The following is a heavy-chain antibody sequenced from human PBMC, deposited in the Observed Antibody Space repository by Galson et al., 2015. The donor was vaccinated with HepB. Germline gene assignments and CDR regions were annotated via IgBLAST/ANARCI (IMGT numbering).Heavy chain of an antibody. CDR3: AKGSEMAGGIAFDF. Sequence: SLRLSCAASGFTFSSYGMHWVRQAPGKGLEWVTFIQYDGNNEFYADSVKGRFTISRDNSKNTLYLRMSSLTAEDTAVYYCAKGSEMAGGIAFDFWGQGTWSPSLQ. CDR1: GFTFSSYG. D-gene: IGHD5-24*01. V-gene: IGHV3-30*02. J-gene: IGHJ3*01. CDR2: IQYDGNNE.